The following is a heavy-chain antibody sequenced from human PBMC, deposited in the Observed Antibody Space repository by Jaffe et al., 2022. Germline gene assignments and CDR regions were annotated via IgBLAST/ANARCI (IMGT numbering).Heavy chain of an antibody. D-gene: IGHD2-15*01. V-gene: IGHV1-18*04. Sequence: QVQLVQSGAEVKKPGASVKVSCKASGYTFINYGISWVRQAPGQGLEWMGWVNTYNGDTKFAQNFRGRGAMTTDTSTSTAYMELRSLRSDDTAVYYCARDPNCSGSSCYPNDYWGQGTLVTVSS. J-gene: IGHJ4*02. CDR3: ARDPNCSGSSCYPNDY. CDR1: GYTFINYG. CDR2: VNTYNGDT.